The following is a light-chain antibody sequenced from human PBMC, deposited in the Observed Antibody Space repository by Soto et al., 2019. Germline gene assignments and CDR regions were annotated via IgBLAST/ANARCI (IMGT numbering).Light chain of an antibody. CDR2: SSN. J-gene: IGLJ1*01. Sequence: QSVLTQPPSASGTPGQRVIISCSGSSSNIGSNHVYWYQQFPGTAPRLLIYSSNQRPSGVPDRFSGSKSGTSASLAISGLRSEDEADYYCAAWDDSLSGFSVFGTGTKLTVL. CDR3: AAWDDSLSGFSV. V-gene: IGLV1-47*02. CDR1: SSNIGSNH.